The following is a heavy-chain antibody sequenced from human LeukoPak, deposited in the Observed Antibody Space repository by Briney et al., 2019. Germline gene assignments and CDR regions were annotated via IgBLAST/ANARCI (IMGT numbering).Heavy chain of an antibody. CDR2: INSDGSST. Sequence: GGSLRLSCAASGFTFSSYWMHWVRQAPGKGLVWVSRINSDGSSTSYADSVKGRFTISRDNAKNTLYLQMNSLRAEDTAVYYCARDPGYSYGFEVGAYYYYGMDVWGQGTTVTVSS. J-gene: IGHJ6*02. CDR3: ARDPGYSYGFEVGAYYYYGMDV. D-gene: IGHD5-18*01. V-gene: IGHV3-74*01. CDR1: GFTFSSYW.